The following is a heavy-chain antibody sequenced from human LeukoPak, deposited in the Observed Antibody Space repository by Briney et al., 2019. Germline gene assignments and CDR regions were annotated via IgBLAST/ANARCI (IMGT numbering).Heavy chain of an antibody. CDR3: ARVNGLPYSFDY. CDR1: GGSFRGYY. D-gene: IGHD3-16*01. Sequence: SETLSLTCAVYGGSFRGYYWNWIRQPPGKGLEWIGEINHSGSTNYNPSLKSRVTISVDTSKNQFSLKLSSVTAADTAVYNCARVNGLPYSFDYWGQGTLVTVSS. V-gene: IGHV4-34*01. J-gene: IGHJ4*02. CDR2: INHSGST.